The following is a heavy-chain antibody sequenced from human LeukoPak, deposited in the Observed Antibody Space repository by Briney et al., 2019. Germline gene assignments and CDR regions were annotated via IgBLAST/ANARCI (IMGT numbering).Heavy chain of an antibody. D-gene: IGHD3-3*01. Sequence: QAGGSLRLSCAAAGFTFSSYAMSWVRQAPGKGLEWVSAISGSGGSTYYADPVKGRFTISRDNSKNMLFLQMNSLRVEDTAVYYCAKDPRANWIFGRSDPWGQGTLVTVSS. CDR3: AKDPRANWIFGRSDP. CDR1: GFTFSSYA. CDR2: ISGSGGST. V-gene: IGHV3-23*01. J-gene: IGHJ5*02.